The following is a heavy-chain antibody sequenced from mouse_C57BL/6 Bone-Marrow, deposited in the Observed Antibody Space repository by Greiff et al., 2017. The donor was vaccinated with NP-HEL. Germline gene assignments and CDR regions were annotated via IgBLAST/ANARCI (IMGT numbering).Heavy chain of an antibody. CDR2: ISNLAYSI. J-gene: IGHJ1*03. CDR1: GFTFSDYG. D-gene: IGHD2-4*01. V-gene: IGHV5-15*01. CDR3: ARSLYDYDGNFDV. Sequence: EVHLVESGGGLVQPGGSLKLSCAASGFTFSDYGMAWVRQAPRKGPEWVAFISNLAYSIYYADTVTGRFTISRENAKNTLYLEMSSLRSEDTAMYYCARSLYDYDGNFDVWGTGTTVTVSS.